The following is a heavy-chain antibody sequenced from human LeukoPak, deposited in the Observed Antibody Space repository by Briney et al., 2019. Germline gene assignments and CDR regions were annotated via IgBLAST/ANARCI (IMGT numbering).Heavy chain of an antibody. Sequence: PGGSLRLSCAASGFTFSSYAMSWVRQAPGKGLEWVSAISGSGGSTYYADSVKGRFTISKDNSKNTLYLQMNSLRVEDTAVYYCAKSPSITMVRGVIPFDYWGQGTLVTVSS. J-gene: IGHJ4*02. CDR3: AKSPSITMVRGVIPFDY. CDR1: GFTFSSYA. CDR2: ISGSGGST. D-gene: IGHD3-10*01. V-gene: IGHV3-23*01.